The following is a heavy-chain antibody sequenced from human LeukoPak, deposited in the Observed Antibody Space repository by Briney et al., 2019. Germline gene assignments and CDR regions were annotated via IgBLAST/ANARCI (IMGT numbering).Heavy chain of an antibody. D-gene: IGHD4-23*01. Sequence: GGSPRLSCAASGFTFSNYWMHWVRQAPGKGLVWVSHINSDGSRINYADSVKGRFTMSRDNAKNSLYLQMNTLRAEDTAVYYCARGGALGGGHFDSWGQGTLVTVSS. V-gene: IGHV3-74*01. CDR3: ARGGALGGGHFDS. J-gene: IGHJ4*02. CDR2: INSDGSRI. CDR1: GFTFSNYW.